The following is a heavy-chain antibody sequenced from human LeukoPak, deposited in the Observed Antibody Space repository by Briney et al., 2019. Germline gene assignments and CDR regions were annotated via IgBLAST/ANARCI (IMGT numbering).Heavy chain of an antibody. V-gene: IGHV4-34*01. D-gene: IGHD2-2*01. CDR3: ARGGRVVVPAARYPYDMDV. CDR1: GGSFSGYY. J-gene: IGHJ6*03. CDR2: INHSGST. Sequence: PSETLSLTCAVYGGSFSGYYWSWIRQPPGKGLEWIGEINHSGSTNYNPSLKSRVTISVDTSKNQSSLKLSSVTAADTAVYYCARGGRVVVPAARYPYDMDVWGKGTTVTVSS.